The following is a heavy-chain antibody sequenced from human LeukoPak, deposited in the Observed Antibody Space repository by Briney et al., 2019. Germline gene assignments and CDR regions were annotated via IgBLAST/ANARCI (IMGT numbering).Heavy chain of an antibody. CDR1: GFTFSSYS. Sequence: PGGSLRLSCAASGFTFSSYSMNWVRQAPGKGLEWVSSISSSSSYIYYADSVKGRFTISRDNAKNSLYLQMNSLRAEDTAVYYCTASFWSASKEGAYWGQGTLVTVSS. V-gene: IGHV3-21*01. CDR2: ISSSSSYI. CDR3: TASFWSASKEGAY. D-gene: IGHD3-3*01. J-gene: IGHJ4*02.